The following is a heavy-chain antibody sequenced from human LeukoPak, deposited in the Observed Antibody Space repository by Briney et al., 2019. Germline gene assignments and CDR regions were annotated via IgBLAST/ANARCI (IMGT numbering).Heavy chain of an antibody. CDR3: ARILRYYDSSGYGYYFDY. CDR2: IYYSGST. V-gene: IGHV4-39*01. J-gene: IGHJ4*02. CDR1: GGSISSSSYY. Sequence: SETLSFTCTVSGGSISSSSYYWGWIRQPPGKGLEWIGSIYYSGSTYYNPSLKSRVTISVDTSKNQFSLKLSSVTAADTAVYYCARILRYYDSSGYGYYFDYWGQGTLVTVSS. D-gene: IGHD3-22*01.